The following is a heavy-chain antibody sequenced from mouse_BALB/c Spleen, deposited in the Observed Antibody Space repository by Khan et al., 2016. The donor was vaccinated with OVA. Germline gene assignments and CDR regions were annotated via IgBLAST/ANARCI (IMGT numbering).Heavy chain of an antibody. CDR3: AVRLYYGYDYAMGY. Sequence: VQLQQSGPELVKPGASVKISCKASGFTFTDYNMHWVKQSHGKSLEWIGYIYPYNGGTGYNQKFKSKATLTVDNSYSTAYLQLRSLTSEDTAVYYCAVRLYYGYDYAMGYWGEGATVVVAS. J-gene: IGHJ4*01. D-gene: IGHD1-2*01. CDR1: GFTFTDYN. V-gene: IGHV1S29*02. CDR2: IYPYNGGT.